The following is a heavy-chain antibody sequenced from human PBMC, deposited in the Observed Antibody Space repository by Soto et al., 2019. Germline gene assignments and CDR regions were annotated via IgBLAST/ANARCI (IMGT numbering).Heavy chain of an antibody. CDR1: GLTFSNYG. J-gene: IGHJ4*02. CDR2: ISDDGSHK. Sequence: QVQLVESGGGVVQPGRSLRLSCTASGLTFSNYGMHWVRQGPGKGLEWVAVISDDGSHKYYTESVKGRFTISRDNSKNTVYLQIDSLRADDTAVYYCAKDRYSTSPGHLEYWGQGTLVSVSS. CDR3: AKDRYSTSPGHLEY. D-gene: IGHD6-6*01. V-gene: IGHV3-30*18.